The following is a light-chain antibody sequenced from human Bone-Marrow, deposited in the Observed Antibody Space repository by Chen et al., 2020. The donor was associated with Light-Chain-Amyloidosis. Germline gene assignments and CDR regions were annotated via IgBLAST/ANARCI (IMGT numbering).Light chain of an antibody. Sequence: SYELTKHPSLSLSPGQPARITCSGDALPKKNAYWYQQKPGPAPWLVIYEDCKRPSEIPERISGSSSGTMATLTISGAQVEDEADYYCYSSDSSGNHRVFGGGTKLTVL. CDR2: EDC. V-gene: IGLV3-10*01. CDR1: ALPKKN. J-gene: IGLJ3*02. CDR3: YSSDSSGNHRV.